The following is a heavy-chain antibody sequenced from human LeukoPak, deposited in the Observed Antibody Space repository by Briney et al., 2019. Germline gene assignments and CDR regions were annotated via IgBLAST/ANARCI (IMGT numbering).Heavy chain of an antibody. J-gene: IGHJ4*02. D-gene: IGHD6-19*01. V-gene: IGHV3-23*01. Sequence: GGSLRLSCAASGFTFSSYAMSWVRQAPGKGLEWVSAISGSGGSTYYADSVKGRFTISRDNSKNTLYLQMNSLRAEDTAAYYCAKASSGWYLRYWGQGTLVTVSS. CDR3: AKASSGWYLRY. CDR2: ISGSGGST. CDR1: GFTFSSYA.